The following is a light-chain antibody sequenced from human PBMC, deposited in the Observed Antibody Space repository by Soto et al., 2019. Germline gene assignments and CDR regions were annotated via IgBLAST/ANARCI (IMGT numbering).Light chain of an antibody. V-gene: IGLV1-40*01. CDR2: ANS. Sequence: QSVLTQPPSVSGAPGQRVTISCTGSTSNIGAGYDVHWYQQLPGTAPKLLIYANSNRPSGVPDRFSGSKSGTSASLAITGLQAEDEADYYCQSYDSILGVYVFGIGTKLTVL. CDR3: QSYDSILGVYV. J-gene: IGLJ1*01. CDR1: TSNIGAGYD.